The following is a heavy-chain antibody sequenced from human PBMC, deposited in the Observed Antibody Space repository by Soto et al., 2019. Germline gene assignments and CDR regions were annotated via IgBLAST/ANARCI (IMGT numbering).Heavy chain of an antibody. CDR2: ISYDGSNK. CDR3: AKDEADIVVVVAALIDYYYYGMDV. V-gene: IGHV3-30*18. Sequence: GWSLRLSCAASGFTFSSYGMHWVRQAPGKGLGWVAVISYDGSNKYYADSVKGRFTISRDNSKNTLYLQMNSLRAEDTAVYYCAKDEADIVVVVAALIDYYYYGMDVWGQGTTVTVSS. J-gene: IGHJ6*02. D-gene: IGHD2-15*01. CDR1: GFTFSSYG.